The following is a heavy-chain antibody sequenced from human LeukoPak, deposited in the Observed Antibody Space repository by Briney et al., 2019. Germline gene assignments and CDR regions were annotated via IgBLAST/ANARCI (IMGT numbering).Heavy chain of an antibody. J-gene: IGHJ4*02. CDR1: GGSFSGYY. CDR3: ARAVYHYYDSSGYYYPDY. V-gene: IGHV4-34*01. D-gene: IGHD3-22*01. Sequence: SETLSLTCAVYGGSFSGYYWSWIRQPPGKGLEWIGEINHSGSTNYNPSLKSRVTISVDTSKNQFSLKLSSVTAADTAVYYCARAVYHYYDSSGYYYPDYWGQGTLVTVSS. CDR2: INHSGST.